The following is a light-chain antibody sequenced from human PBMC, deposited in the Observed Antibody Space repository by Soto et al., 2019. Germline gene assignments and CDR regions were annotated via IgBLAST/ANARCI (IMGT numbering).Light chain of an antibody. J-gene: IGLJ2*01. Sequence: QSALTQPASVSGSPGQSITISCTGTSSDVGGYNYVSWYQQHPGKAPKLMIYDVNNRPSGVSNRFSGSKSGNTASLTISGLQAEDEADYYCSSYTSSSTVVVFGGGTKLTVL. CDR1: SSDVGGYNY. V-gene: IGLV2-14*01. CDR2: DVN. CDR3: SSYTSSSTVVV.